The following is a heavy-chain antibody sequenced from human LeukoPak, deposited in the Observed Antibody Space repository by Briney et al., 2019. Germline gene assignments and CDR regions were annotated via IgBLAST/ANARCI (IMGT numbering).Heavy chain of an antibody. V-gene: IGHV4-39*07. CDR2: IYYSGST. CDR1: GGSISSSNFY. Sequence: SETLSLTCTVSGGSISSSNFYWGWIRQPPGKGREWIGSIYYSGSTNYNPSLKSRVTISVETSKNQFSLKLSSVTAADTAVYYCARESRGGFDYWGQGTLVTVSS. J-gene: IGHJ4*02. D-gene: IGHD3-10*01. CDR3: ARESRGGFDY.